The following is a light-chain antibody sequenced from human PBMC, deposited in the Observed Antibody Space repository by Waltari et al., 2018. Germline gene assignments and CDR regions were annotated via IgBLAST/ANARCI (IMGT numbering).Light chain of an antibody. Sequence: EIVLTQSPGTLSLSPGERANLSCRASQSISRTLAWYQQKPGQAARILIYGSSIRASGMPDKYSCTGSGTDFSLTIDRLEPEDFAVYFCQHYVRLPATFGQGTKVEI. J-gene: IGKJ1*01. CDR2: GSS. V-gene: IGKV3-20*01. CDR3: QHYVRLPAT. CDR1: QSISRT.